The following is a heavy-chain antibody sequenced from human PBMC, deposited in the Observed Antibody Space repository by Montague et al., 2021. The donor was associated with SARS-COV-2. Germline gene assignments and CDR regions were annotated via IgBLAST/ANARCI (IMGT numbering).Heavy chain of an antibody. CDR2: INHSGYT. J-gene: IGHJ4*02. D-gene: IGHD1-26*01. CDR3: ASAPGYSFGFWAY. CDR1: GASSSNYY. V-gene: IGHV4-34*01. Sequence: SETLSLTCAVYGASSSNYYWSWICQSPGKGLEWVGEINHSGYTDYNPSLESRLTISLDSSKKQFSLKMTSVTAADTAIYYCASAPGYSFGFWAYWGQGTLVSVSS.